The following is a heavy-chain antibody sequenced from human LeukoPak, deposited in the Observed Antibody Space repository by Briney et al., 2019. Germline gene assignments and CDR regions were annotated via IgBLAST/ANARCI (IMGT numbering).Heavy chain of an antibody. J-gene: IGHJ6*03. CDR1: GFTFSNYW. CDR2: VNFDGTTT. Sequence: HSGGSLRLSCAASGFTFSNYWLHWVRQAPGKGLVWVSRVNFDGTTTNYADSVKGRLTISRDNTKTTLYLQMNSLRAEDTAVYYCARVPVELRYFDWFPYYYYMDVWGKGTTVTVSS. CDR3: ARVPVELRYFDWFPYYYYMDV. D-gene: IGHD3-9*01. V-gene: IGHV3-74*01.